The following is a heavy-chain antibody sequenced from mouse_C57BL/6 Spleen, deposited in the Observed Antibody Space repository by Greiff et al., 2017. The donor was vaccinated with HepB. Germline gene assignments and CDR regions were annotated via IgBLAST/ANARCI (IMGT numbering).Heavy chain of an antibody. CDR3: ARGGIYYVNYGFDY. V-gene: IGHV3-6*01. CDR2: ISYDGSN. J-gene: IGHJ2*01. Sequence: EVQLQESGPGLVKPSQSLSLTCSVTGYSITSGYYWNWIRQFPGNKLEWMGYISYDGSNNYNPSLKNRISITRDTSKNQFFLKLNSVTTEDTATYYCARGGIYYVNYGFDYWGQGTTLTVSS. D-gene: IGHD2-1*01. CDR1: GYSITSGYY.